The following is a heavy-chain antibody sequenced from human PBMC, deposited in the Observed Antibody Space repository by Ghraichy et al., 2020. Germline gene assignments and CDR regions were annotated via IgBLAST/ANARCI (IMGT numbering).Heavy chain of an antibody. CDR3: ARALSGLHDAFDI. CDR2: IYSGGST. CDR1: GFTVSSNY. V-gene: IGHV3-66*01. Sequence: GGSLRLSCAASGFTVSSNYMSWVRQAPGKGLEWVSVIYSGGSTYYADSVKGRFTISRDNSKNTLYLQMNSLRAEDTAVYYCARALSGLHDAFDIWGQGTMVTVSS. J-gene: IGHJ3*02. D-gene: IGHD3-3*01.